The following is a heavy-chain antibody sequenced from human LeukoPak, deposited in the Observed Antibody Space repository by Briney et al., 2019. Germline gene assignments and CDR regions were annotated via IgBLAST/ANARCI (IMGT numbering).Heavy chain of an antibody. Sequence: GSLRLSCAASGFTFSNAWMSWVRQAPGKGLEWVGRINSDGSSTSYADSVKGRFTISRDNAKDTLYLQMNSLRAEDTAVYYCATGQGHGMDVWGQGTTVTVSS. D-gene: IGHD1-14*01. V-gene: IGHV3-74*01. CDR2: INSDGSST. CDR1: GFTFSNAW. J-gene: IGHJ6*02. CDR3: ATGQGHGMDV.